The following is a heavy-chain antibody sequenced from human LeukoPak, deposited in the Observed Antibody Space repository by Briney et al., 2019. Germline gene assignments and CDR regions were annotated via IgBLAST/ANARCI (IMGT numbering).Heavy chain of an antibody. CDR1: GFTFSNYW. CDR3: ARRWATGDY. CDR2: IKQDGSEI. J-gene: IGHJ4*02. Sequence: QSGGSQRLSCAASGFTFSNYWMGWVRQAPGKGLEWVANIKQDGSEIYYVDSVKGRFTISRDTAKDSLYLQMNSLRAEDTAVYYCARRWATGDYWGQGTLVTVSS. D-gene: IGHD4-23*01. V-gene: IGHV3-7*01.